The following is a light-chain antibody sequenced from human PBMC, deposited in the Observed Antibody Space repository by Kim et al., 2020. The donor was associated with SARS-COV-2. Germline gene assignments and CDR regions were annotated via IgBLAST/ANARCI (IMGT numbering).Light chain of an antibody. J-gene: IGLJ3*02. CDR2: INSDGSH. V-gene: IGLV4-69*01. CDR1: SGHSSYS. CDR3: QTWGTGIAV. Sequence: ASVKLTCTLSSGHSSYSIAWHQQQPEKGPRYLLRINSDGSHNRGDGIPDRFSGSSSGTERYLTISSLQSDDESDYYCQTWGTGIAVFGGGTQLTVL.